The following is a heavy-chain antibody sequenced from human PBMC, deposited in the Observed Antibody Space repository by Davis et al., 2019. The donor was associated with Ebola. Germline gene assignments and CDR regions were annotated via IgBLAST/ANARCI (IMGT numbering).Heavy chain of an antibody. CDR2: INAGNGNT. CDR1: GYTFTSYA. J-gene: IGHJ5*02. D-gene: IGHD3-10*01. CDR3: ARGITMVQGANWFDP. V-gene: IGHV1-3*01. Sequence: AASVKVSCKASGYTFTSYAMHWVRQAPGQRLEWMGWINAGNGNTKYSQKLQGRVTMTTDTSTSTAYMELRSLRSDDTAVYYCARGITMVQGANWFDPWGQGTLVTVSS.